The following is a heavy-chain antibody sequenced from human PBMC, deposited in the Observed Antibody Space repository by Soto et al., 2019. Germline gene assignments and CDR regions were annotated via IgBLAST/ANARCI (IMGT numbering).Heavy chain of an antibody. J-gene: IGHJ4*02. Sequence: SWVRQAPGKGLQWVAGINWDDDKYYSTSLKTRLTISKDTSKNQVVLTMTNMDPVDTATYYCARIRAGATPHFDYWGQGTLVTVSS. CDR3: ARIRAGATPHFDY. V-gene: IGHV2-70*10. D-gene: IGHD1-26*01. CDR2: INWDDDK.